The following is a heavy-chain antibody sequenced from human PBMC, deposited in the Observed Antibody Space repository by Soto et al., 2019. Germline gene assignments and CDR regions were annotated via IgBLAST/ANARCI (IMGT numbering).Heavy chain of an antibody. CDR2: IWYDGSNK. CDR1: GFTFSSYG. Sequence: LILSCAASGFTFSSYGMHWVRQAPGKGLEWVAVIWYDGSNKYYADSVKGRFTISRDNSKNTLYLQMNSLRAEDTAVYYCARDLVSVAAAARGGDYYYGMDVWGQGTTVTVSS. V-gene: IGHV3-33*01. CDR3: ARDLVSVAAAARGGDYYYGMDV. J-gene: IGHJ6*02. D-gene: IGHD6-13*01.